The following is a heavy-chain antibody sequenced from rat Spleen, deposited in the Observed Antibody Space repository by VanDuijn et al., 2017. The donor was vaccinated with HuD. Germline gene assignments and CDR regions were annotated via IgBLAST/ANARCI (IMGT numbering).Heavy chain of an antibody. J-gene: IGHJ3*01. CDR3: TRSYGGYTSNWFAY. Sequence: QVQLKESGPGLVQPSQTLSLTCTVSGFSLTNNGVSWVRQPPGKGLEWMGGIWGDGSTDYNSALKSRLSISRDTSKNQVFLKMNSLQTDDTAIYFCTRSYGGYTSNWFAYWGQGTLVTVSS. CDR2: IWGDGST. V-gene: IGHV2-1*01. D-gene: IGHD1-11*01. CDR1: GFSLTNNG.